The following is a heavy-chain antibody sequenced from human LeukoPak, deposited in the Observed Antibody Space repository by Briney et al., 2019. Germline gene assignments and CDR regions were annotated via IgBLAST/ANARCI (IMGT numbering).Heavy chain of an antibody. J-gene: IGHJ4*02. CDR3: ARDRDRSGSAQFDY. D-gene: IGHD1-26*01. CDR1: GFTFSSYA. CDR2: ISYDGSNK. Sequence: PGRSLRLSCAASGFTFSSYAMHWVRQAPGKGLEWVAVISYDGSNKYYADSVKGRFTISRDNSKNTLYLQMNSLRAEDTAVYYCARDRDRSGSAQFDYWGQGTLVTVSS. V-gene: IGHV3-30-3*01.